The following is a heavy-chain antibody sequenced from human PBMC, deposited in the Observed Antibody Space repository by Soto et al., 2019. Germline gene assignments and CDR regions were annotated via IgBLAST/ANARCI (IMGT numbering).Heavy chain of an antibody. D-gene: IGHD3-10*01. Sequence: ASVKVSCKASGYSFSSYYMHWVRQAPGQGLEWMGVINPSGDSITYAQKFQGRVTMTKDTSTSTLFMEVSSLRSEDTAVYFCARDWEFRYWGPGPLATVSS. V-gene: IGHV1-46*01. CDR1: GYSFSSYY. CDR2: INPSGDSI. CDR3: ARDWEFRY. J-gene: IGHJ4*02.